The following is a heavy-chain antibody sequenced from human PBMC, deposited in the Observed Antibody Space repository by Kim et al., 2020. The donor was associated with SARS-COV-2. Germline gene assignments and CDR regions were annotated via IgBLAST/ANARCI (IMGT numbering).Heavy chain of an antibody. CDR3: AKAVWASGHDY. J-gene: IGHJ4*02. D-gene: IGHD1-1*01. V-gene: IGHV3-33*06. Sequence: YAGTVRGRFAMSRDISKNTVYLHLNTLRSEDTAVYYCAKAVWASGHDYWGQGTLVTVSS.